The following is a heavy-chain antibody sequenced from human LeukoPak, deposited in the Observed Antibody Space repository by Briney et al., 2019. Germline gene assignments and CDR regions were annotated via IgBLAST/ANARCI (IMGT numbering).Heavy chain of an antibody. J-gene: IGHJ4*02. CDR2: ISGSGGST. D-gene: IGHD3-22*01. V-gene: IGHV3-23*01. Sequence: TGGSLRLSCAASGFTFSSYAMSWVRQAPGKGLEWVSAISGSGGSTYYADSVKGRFTISRDNSKNTLYLQMNSLRAEDTAVYYCAKAAYYYDSSGYYCSYWGQGTLVTVSS. CDR1: GFTFSSYA. CDR3: AKAAYYYDSSGYYCSY.